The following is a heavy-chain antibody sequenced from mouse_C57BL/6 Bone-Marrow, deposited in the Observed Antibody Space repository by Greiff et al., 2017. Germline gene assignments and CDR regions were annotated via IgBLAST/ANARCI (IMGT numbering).Heavy chain of an antibody. Sequence: VQLQQPGAELVKPGASVKLSCKASGYTFTSYWMHWVKQRPGQGLEWIGMIHPNSGSTNYNEKFKSKATLTVDKSSSTAYMQLSSLTSEDSAVYYCARRFHYYGSSYDYFDYWGQGTTLTVSS. D-gene: IGHD1-1*01. CDR2: IHPNSGST. CDR3: ARRFHYYGSSYDYFDY. V-gene: IGHV1-64*01. CDR1: GYTFTSYW. J-gene: IGHJ2*01.